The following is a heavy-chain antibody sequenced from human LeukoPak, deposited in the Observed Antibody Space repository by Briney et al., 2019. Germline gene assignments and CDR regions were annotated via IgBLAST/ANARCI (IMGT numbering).Heavy chain of an antibody. CDR1: GGSISSYY. CDR2: IYYSGST. CDR3: ARDYSGSYTLGYYYYMDV. V-gene: IGHV4-59*01. D-gene: IGHD1-26*01. Sequence: SETLSLTCTVSGGSISSYYWSWIRQPPGKGLEWIGYIYYSGSTNYNPSLKSRVTISVDTSKNQFSLKLSSVTAADTAVYYCARDYSGSYTLGYYYYMDVWGKGTTVTVSS. J-gene: IGHJ6*03.